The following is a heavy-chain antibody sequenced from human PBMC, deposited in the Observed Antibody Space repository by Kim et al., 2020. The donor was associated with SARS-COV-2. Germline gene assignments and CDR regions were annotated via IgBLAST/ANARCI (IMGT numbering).Heavy chain of an antibody. CDR1: GFTFSLSA. V-gene: IGHV3-23*03. CDR3: AKGHDSVDY. Sequence: GGSLRLSCAASGFTFSLSAMNWVRQTPGRGLEWVSLIYRDGTTTYYVDSVKGRFTVSRDNSKNTLYLQMNNLRVDDTAVYYCAKGHDSVDYWGQGILVT. J-gene: IGHJ4*02. D-gene: IGHD3-16*01. CDR2: IYRDGTTT.